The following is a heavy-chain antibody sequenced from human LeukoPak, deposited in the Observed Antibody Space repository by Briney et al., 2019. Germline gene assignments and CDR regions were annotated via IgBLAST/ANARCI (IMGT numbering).Heavy chain of an antibody. D-gene: IGHD6-13*01. CDR1: GFTFSSYS. CDR2: ISSSSSYI. CDR3: ARIYYSSSYDYWYFDL. Sequence: PGGSLRLSCAASGFTFSSYSMNWVRQAPGKGLEWVSSISSSSSYIYYADSVEGRFTISRDNAKNSLYLQMNSLRAEDTAMYYCARIYYSSSYDYWYFDLWGRGTLVTVSS. J-gene: IGHJ2*01. V-gene: IGHV3-21*04.